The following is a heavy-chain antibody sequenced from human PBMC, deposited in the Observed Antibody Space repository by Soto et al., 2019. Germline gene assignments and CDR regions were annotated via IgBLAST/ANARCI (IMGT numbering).Heavy chain of an antibody. V-gene: IGHV3-23*01. CDR2: ISGSGGST. Sequence: PXGCLRLSCAASGFTFSSYTMSWVRQAPGKGLEWVSAISGSGGSTYYADSVKGRFTISRDNSKNTLYLQMNSLRAEDTAVYYCAKTAIVLMVYAPGDDWGQGTLVTVSS. CDR3: AKTAIVLMVYAPGDD. D-gene: IGHD2-8*01. J-gene: IGHJ4*02. CDR1: GFTFSSYT.